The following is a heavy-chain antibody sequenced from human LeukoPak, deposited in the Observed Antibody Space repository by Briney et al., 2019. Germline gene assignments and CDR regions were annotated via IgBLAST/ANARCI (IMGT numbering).Heavy chain of an antibody. D-gene: IGHD2-2*01. CDR2: IYTSGST. Sequence: SETLSLTCTISGGSIGSYYWGWIRQPAGKGLEWIGRIYTSGSTNYNPSLKSRVTMSVDTSKNQFSLKLSSVTAADTAVYYCARDVTVVPAAIHFYYGMDVWGQGTTVTVSS. CDR1: GGSIGSYY. J-gene: IGHJ6*02. V-gene: IGHV4-4*07. CDR3: ARDVTVVPAAIHFYYGMDV.